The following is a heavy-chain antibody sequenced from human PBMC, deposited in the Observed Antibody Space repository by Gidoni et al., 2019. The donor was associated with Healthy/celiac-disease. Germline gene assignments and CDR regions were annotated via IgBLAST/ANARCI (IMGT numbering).Heavy chain of an antibody. CDR3: ANTIPQYCTNGVCYTHAKIATGFDY. D-gene: IGHD2-8*01. CDR1: GFSLSTSGVG. CDR2: IYCDDDK. Sequence: QITLKESGPTLVKPTQTLTLTCTFSGFSLSTSGVGVGWIRQPPGKALEWLALIYCDDDKRYSPSLKSRLTITKDTSKNQVVLTMTNMDPVDTATYYCANTIPQYCTNGVCYTHAKIATGFDYWGQGTLVTVSS. J-gene: IGHJ4*02. V-gene: IGHV2-5*02.